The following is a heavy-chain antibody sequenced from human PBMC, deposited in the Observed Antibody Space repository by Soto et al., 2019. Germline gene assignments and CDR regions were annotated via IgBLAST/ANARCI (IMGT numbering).Heavy chain of an antibody. Sequence: RLVNSGPEVKKPGASVTFSCNTSGDTFTNFGLSWVRQAPGLVLEWMGWIATYNNNKYYAHKLQGRLTLNTDASTRTAYMELRILGYDDTAVYYFARALRGVVNWFDPCGQGTLVSVSS. CDR3: ARALRGVVNWFDP. CDR2: IATYNNNK. V-gene: IGHV1-18*01. J-gene: IGHJ5*02. CDR1: GDTFTNFG. D-gene: IGHD3-10*01.